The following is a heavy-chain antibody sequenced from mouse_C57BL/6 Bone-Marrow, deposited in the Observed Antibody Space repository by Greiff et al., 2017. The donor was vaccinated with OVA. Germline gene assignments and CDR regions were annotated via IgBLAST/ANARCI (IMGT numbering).Heavy chain of an antibody. CDR1: GYTFTSYG. V-gene: IGHV1-81*01. Sequence: VQLQQSGAELARPGASVKLSCKASGYTFTSYGISWVKQRTGQGLEWIGEIYPRSGNTYYNEKFKGKATLTADKSSSTAYMELRSLTSEDSAAYDCAREAAYYSNDVACWGEGTLVTVSA. CDR3: AREAAYYSNDVAC. CDR2: IYPRSGNT. J-gene: IGHJ3*01. D-gene: IGHD2-5*01.